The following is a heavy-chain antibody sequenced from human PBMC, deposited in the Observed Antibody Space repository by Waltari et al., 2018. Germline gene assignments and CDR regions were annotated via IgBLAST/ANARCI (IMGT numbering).Heavy chain of an antibody. CDR3: AKDRGPVVGTPDI. Sequence: EVQLVESGGGLVQPDRSLRLSCAASGVPVDEFAMHWVRQAPGKGLEWVGGIDRTGEDIGYADSVKGRFTISKDSGKNSLYLQMDSLRPEDTALYYCAKDRGPVVGTPDIWGQGALVTVSS. CDR2: IDRTGEDI. D-gene: IGHD1-26*01. V-gene: IGHV3-9*01. J-gene: IGHJ4*02. CDR1: GVPVDEFA.